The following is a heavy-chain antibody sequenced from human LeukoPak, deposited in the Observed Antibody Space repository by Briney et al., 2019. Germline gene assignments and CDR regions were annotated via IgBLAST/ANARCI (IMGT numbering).Heavy chain of an antibody. J-gene: IGHJ4*02. CDR3: ARDVGATPGYFDY. CDR1: GGSISSSNW. D-gene: IGHD1-26*01. CDR2: MYYSGST. V-gene: IGHV4-61*01. Sequence: SETLSLTCAVSGGSISSSNWWSWVRQPPGKGLEWIGYMYYSGSTNYNPSTNYNPSLKSRVTISVDTSKNQFSLKLSSVTAADTAVYYCARDVGATPGYFDYWGQGTLVTVSS.